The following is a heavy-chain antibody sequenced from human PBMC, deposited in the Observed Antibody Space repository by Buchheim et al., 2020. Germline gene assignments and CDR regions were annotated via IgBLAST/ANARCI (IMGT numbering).Heavy chain of an antibody. V-gene: IGHV3-53*04. CDR2: IYSGGST. D-gene: IGHD3-3*01. CDR3: ARASRERATIFGVARYYFDY. CDR1: GFTVSGNY. Sequence: EVQLVESGGGLVQPGGSLRLSCAASGFTVSGNYMSWVRQAPGKGLEWVSVIYSGGSTYYADSVKGRFTISRHNSKNTLYLQMNSLRAEDTAVYYCARASRERATIFGVARYYFDYWGQGTL. J-gene: IGHJ4*02.